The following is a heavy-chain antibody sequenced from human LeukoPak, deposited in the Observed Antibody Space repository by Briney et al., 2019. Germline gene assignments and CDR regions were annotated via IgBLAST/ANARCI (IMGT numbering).Heavy chain of an antibody. V-gene: IGHV5-51*01. J-gene: IGHJ4*02. D-gene: IGHD6-13*01. CDR3: ARHVYSSSWYFDY. Sequence: GESLKISCKGSGYSFTSYWIGWVRQMPGKGLEWMGIIYPGDSGTRYSPSFQGQVTISADKSISTAYLQWSSLKASDTAMYYCARHVYSSSWYFDYWGQGTLVTVSS. CDR1: GYSFTSYW. CDR2: IYPGDSGT.